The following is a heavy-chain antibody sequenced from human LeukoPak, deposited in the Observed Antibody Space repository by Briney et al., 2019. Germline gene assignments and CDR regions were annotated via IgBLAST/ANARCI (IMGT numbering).Heavy chain of an antibody. CDR1: GGSISSYY. CDR2: IYYSGST. V-gene: IGHV4-59*01. Sequence: SETLSLTCTVSGGSISSYYWSWIRQPPGKGLEWIGYIYYSGSTNYNPSLKSRVTISVDTSKNQFSLKLSSVTAADTAVYYCARAGMTSFDYWGQRTLVTLSS. CDR3: ARAGMTSFDY. D-gene: IGHD4-11*01. J-gene: IGHJ4*02.